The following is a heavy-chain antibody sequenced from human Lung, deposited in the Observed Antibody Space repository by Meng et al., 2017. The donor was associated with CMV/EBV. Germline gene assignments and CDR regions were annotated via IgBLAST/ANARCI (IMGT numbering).Heavy chain of an antibody. CDR1: GGSITNW. V-gene: IGHV4-4*02. D-gene: IGHD6-13*01. CDR2: MYHSGST. CDR3: ARPGIAAAGISKYYFDY. J-gene: IGHJ4*02. Sequence: QVQLQESGPGLVKPSGTLSLTCAVSGGSITNWWSWVRQPPGKGLEWIGEMYHSGSTNYNPSLKSRVTISVDTSKNQFSLKLSSVTAADTAVYYCARPGIAAAGISKYYFDYWGQGTLVTVSS.